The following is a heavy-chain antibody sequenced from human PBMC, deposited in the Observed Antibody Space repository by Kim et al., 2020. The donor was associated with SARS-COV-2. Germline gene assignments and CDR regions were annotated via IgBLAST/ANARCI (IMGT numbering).Heavy chain of an antibody. Sequence: GGSLRLSCAASEFTFSRYSMNWVRQAPGKGLEWVSTISRNSDYIYYADSVEGRFTISRDNAKNSLYLQMNSLRADDTAMYYCARDLSLGRPGGFDYWGQGTVVTVSS. CDR3: ARDLSLGRPGGFDY. J-gene: IGHJ4*02. V-gene: IGHV3-21*01. D-gene: IGHD3-10*01. CDR1: EFTFSRYS. CDR2: ISRNSDYI.